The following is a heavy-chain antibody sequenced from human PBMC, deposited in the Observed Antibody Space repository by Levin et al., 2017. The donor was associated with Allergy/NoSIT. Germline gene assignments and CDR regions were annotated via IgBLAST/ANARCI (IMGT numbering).Heavy chain of an antibody. CDR1: GFSFRSFG. V-gene: IGHV3-30*18. D-gene: IGHD6-13*01. J-gene: IGHJ4*02. CDR2: ISYDGSDK. Sequence: RGESLKISCAASGFSFRSFGMHWVRQAPGKGLEWVAVISYDGSDKYYADSVKGRFTISRDNTKNTLYLQMNSLRSEDAAVYYCAKDVVFGTSSWSLDFWGQGTLVTVSS. CDR3: AKDVVFGTSSWSLDF.